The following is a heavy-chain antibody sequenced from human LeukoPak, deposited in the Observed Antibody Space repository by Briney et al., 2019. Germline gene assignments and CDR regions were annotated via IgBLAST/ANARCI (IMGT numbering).Heavy chain of an antibody. J-gene: IGHJ4*02. CDR2: IYHSGST. CDR1: GGSISSGGYS. V-gene: IGHV4-30-2*01. D-gene: IGHD7-27*01. CDR3: GGGEDWGTFDY. Sequence: PSQTLSLTCAVSGGSISSGGYSWSWIRQPPGKGLEWIGYIYHSGSTYYNPSLKSRVTISVDRSKNQFSLKLSSVTAADTAVYYCGGGEDWGTFDYWGQGTLVTVSS.